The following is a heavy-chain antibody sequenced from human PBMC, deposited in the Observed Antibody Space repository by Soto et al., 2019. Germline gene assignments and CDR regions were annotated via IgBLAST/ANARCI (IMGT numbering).Heavy chain of an antibody. Sequence: EVQLVESGGGLVQPGGSLRLSCAASGFTFSSYWMHWVRQAPGKGLVWVSRINSDGSSTSYADSVKGRFTISRDNAKNTMYLQMNSLRAEDTAVYYCASVPSGGYAFSLDDYWGQGTLVTVSS. D-gene: IGHD5-12*01. V-gene: IGHV3-74*01. J-gene: IGHJ4*02. CDR1: GFTFSSYW. CDR2: INSDGSST. CDR3: ASVPSGGYAFSLDDY.